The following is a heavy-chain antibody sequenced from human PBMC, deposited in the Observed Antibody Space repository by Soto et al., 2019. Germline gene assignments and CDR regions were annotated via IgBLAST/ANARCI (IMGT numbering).Heavy chain of an antibody. J-gene: IGHJ4*02. CDR3: ARNPYYYDTSGYYY. CDR1: GFTFSSYS. Sequence: EVQLVESGGGLVKPGGSLRLSCAASGFTFSSYSMNWVRQAPGKGVEWVSSISSSSSFIYYADSLKGRFTISRDNAKNSLYLQMNSLRAEDTAVYYCARNPYYYDTSGYYYWGQGTLVTVSS. CDR2: ISSSSSFI. D-gene: IGHD3-22*01. V-gene: IGHV3-21*01.